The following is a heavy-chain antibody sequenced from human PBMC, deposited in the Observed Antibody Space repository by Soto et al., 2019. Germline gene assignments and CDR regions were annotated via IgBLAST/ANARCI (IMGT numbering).Heavy chain of an antibody. D-gene: IGHD4-17*01. J-gene: IGHJ5*02. Sequence: EVQLVESGGGLIQPGGSLRLSCAASGFTVSSDYMSWVRQAPGKGLEWVSVIYTGGSTYYEDSVKGRFTFSRDNSKNTLYLQMNSLRAEDTAVYYCARAYGGNPALFDPWGQGTLFTVSS. V-gene: IGHV3-53*01. CDR1: GFTVSSDY. CDR3: ARAYGGNPALFDP. CDR2: IYTGGST.